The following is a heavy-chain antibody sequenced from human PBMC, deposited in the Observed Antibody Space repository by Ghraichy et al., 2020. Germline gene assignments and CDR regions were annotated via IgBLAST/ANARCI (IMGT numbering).Heavy chain of an antibody. CDR3: ARDGSGLGWVDY. V-gene: IGHV4-59*01. CDR2: IYYSGST. D-gene: IGHD3-10*01. Sequence: SETLSLTCTVSGGSISSYYWSWIRQPPGKGLEWIGYIYYSGSTNYNPSLKSRVTISVDTSKNQFSLKLSSVTAADTAVYYCARDGSGLGWVDYWGQGTLVTVAS. CDR1: GGSISSYY. J-gene: IGHJ4*02.